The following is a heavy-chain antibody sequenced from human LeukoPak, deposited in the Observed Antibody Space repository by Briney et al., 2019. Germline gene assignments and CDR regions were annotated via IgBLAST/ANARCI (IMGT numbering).Heavy chain of an antibody. D-gene: IGHD3-9*01. CDR1: GFTFSSYG. CDR3: ARDSSQRGILTGPDY. CDR2: IWYDGSNK. J-gene: IGHJ4*02. Sequence: PGRSLRLSCAASGFTFSSYGMHWVRQAPGKGLEWVAVIWYDGSNKYYADSVKGRFTISRDNSKNTLYLQMNSLRAEDTAVYYCARDSSQRGILTGPDYWGQGTLVTVSS. V-gene: IGHV3-33*01.